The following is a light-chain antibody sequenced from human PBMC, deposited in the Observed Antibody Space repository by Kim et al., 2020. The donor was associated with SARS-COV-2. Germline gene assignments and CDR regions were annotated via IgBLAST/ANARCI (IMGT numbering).Light chain of an antibody. CDR3: HQYNDWPLT. CDR1: RGVTNN. V-gene: IGKV3-15*01. J-gene: IGKJ4*01. CDR2: GAP. Sequence: PGERAPLSCRAGRGVTNNLAWNRRNPGQAPGLVIYGAPARPTGIPARISGSGSGTEFTLTISSLQSEDFGAYYCHQYNDWPLTFGGGTKVDIK.